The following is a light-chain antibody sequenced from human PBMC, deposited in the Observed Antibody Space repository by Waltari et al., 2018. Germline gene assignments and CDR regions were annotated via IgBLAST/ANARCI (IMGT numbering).Light chain of an antibody. J-gene: IGKJ4*01. Sequence: DIQMTQSPSSLSASVGDRVTITCQASQGISNYLNWYQQKPGKAPKLLIYDASNLETGVPSRFSGSGSGTDFTFTISSLQPEDIATYYCQQYDNLLTFGGGTK. V-gene: IGKV1-33*01. CDR1: QGISNY. CDR3: QQYDNLLT. CDR2: DAS.